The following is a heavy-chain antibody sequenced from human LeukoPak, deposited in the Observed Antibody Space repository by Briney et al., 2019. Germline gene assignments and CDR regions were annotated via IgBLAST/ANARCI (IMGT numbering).Heavy chain of an antibody. Sequence: GGSLRLSCAASGFTFSSCWMHWVRQAPGKGLVWVSRINSDGSSTSYADSVKGRFTISRDNAKNTLYLQMNSLRAEDTAVYYCARGPYYYDSSGSFYPFDYWGQGILVTVSS. CDR1: GFTFSSCW. D-gene: IGHD3-22*01. CDR2: INSDGSST. CDR3: ARGPYYYDSSGSFYPFDY. J-gene: IGHJ4*02. V-gene: IGHV3-74*01.